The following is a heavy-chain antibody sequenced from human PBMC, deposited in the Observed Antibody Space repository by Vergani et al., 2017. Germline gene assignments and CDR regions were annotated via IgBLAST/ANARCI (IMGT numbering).Heavy chain of an antibody. CDR1: GFSLNTRGVS. V-gene: IGHV2-5*04. CDR2: IYWNDDQ. D-gene: IGHD1-7*01. Sequence: QITLKESGPTLVKPTQTLTLSCTFSGFSLNTRGVSVACVRQPPGKSLDWLALIYWNDDQHYSPSLNNRVTITKDTSKTQVVLTMTNMDYVDTGTYYCVYRKTECGTTGCFYPIYYYYYMDVWGKGTTVTVSS. CDR3: VYRKTECGTTGCFYPIYYYYYMDV. J-gene: IGHJ6*03.